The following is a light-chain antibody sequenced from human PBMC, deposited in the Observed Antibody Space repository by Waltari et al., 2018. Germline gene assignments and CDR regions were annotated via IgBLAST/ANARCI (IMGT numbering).Light chain of an antibody. CDR3: QQGDSAPFT. CDR2: AAS. V-gene: IGKV1-39*01. CDR1: QTINNF. J-gene: IGKJ2*01. Sequence: DIQMTQAPSSLSASVGGRVTITCRTSQTINNFLNWYQHKPGQAPELLIYAASTLQSGVPSRFSGGGSGADFTLTISSLQPEDSATYYCQQGDSAPFTFGQGTKLEIK.